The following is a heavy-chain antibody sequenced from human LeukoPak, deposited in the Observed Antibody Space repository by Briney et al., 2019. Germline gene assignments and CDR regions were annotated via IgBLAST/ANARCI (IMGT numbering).Heavy chain of an antibody. J-gene: IGHJ4*02. CDR1: GGSISSSSYY. D-gene: IGHD3-10*01. Sequence: SETLSLTCTVSGGSISSSSYYWGWIRQPPGKGLEWIGSIYYSGSTYYNPSLKSRVTLSIDTSKNQFSLKLSSVTAADTAVYYCARTPSDYYGSGSNRQVRLYFDYWGPGTLVTVSS. CDR2: IYYSGST. V-gene: IGHV4-39*07. CDR3: ARTPSDYYGSGSNRQVRLYFDY.